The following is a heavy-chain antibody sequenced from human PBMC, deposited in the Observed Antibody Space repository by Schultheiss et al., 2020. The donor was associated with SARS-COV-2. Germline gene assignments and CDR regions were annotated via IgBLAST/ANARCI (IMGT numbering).Heavy chain of an antibody. J-gene: IGHJ3*02. V-gene: IGHV3-9*01. CDR3: ARNPGYISSWRVPREEAFDI. CDR2: ISWNSGSI. Sequence: SLKISCAASGFTFDDYAMHWVRQAPGKGLEWVSGISWNSGSIGYADSVKGRFTISRDNAKNTLYLQMNSLRAEDTAVYYCARNPGYISSWRVPREEAFDIWGQGTMVTVSS. D-gene: IGHD6-6*01. CDR1: GFTFDDYA.